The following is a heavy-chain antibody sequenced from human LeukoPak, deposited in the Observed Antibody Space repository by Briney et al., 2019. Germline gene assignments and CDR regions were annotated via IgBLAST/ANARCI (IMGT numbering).Heavy chain of an antibody. CDR1: GYTLTSYG. CDR3: ARDSSGYDFWSGYYSILYFDY. CDR2: ISAYNGNT. V-gene: IGHV1-18*01. Sequence: ASVKVSCKASGYTLTSYGISWVRQAPGQGLEWMGWISAYNGNTNYAQKLQGRVTMTTDTSTSTAYMELRSLRSDDTAVYYCARDSSGYDFWSGYYSILYFDYWGQGTLVTVSS. D-gene: IGHD3-3*01. J-gene: IGHJ4*02.